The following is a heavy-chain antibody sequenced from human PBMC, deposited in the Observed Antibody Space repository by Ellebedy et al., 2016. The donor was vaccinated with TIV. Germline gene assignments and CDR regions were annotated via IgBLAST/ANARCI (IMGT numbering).Heavy chain of an antibody. CDR1: GFTLSTYS. Sequence: GESLKISCAASGFTLSTYSMNWVRQAPGKGLEWVSYISSRSTTIYYADSVKGRFTISRDNSKNTLYLKMNSLRVEDTAVYYCVKDRGSGDKSGFWGQGTLVTVSS. CDR3: VKDRGSGDKSGF. CDR2: ISSRSTTI. J-gene: IGHJ4*02. V-gene: IGHV3-48*01. D-gene: IGHD3-10*01.